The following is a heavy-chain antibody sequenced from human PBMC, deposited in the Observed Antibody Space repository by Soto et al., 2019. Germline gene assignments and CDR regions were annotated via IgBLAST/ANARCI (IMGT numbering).Heavy chain of an antibody. Sequence: PGESLKICCTGSGYSFTSYWIGWVRQMPGKGLEWMGIIYPGDSDTRYSPSFQGQVTISADKSISTAYLQWSSLKASDTAMYYCARWYYDFWSGYQRHFDYWGQGTLVTVSS. CDR1: GYSFTSYW. D-gene: IGHD3-3*01. V-gene: IGHV5-51*01. CDR2: IYPGDSDT. J-gene: IGHJ4*02. CDR3: ARWYYDFWSGYQRHFDY.